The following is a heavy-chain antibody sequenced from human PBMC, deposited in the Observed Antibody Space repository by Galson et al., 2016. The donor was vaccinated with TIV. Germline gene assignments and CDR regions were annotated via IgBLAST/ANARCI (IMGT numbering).Heavy chain of an antibody. CDR3: IRDLGRLRDF. CDR1: ENIFTRDY. CDR2: IDPTYGGT. J-gene: IGHJ4*02. Sequence: SVKVSCKASENIFTRDYVHWVRQAPGQGLEWMGVIDPTYGGTTFAQKFQALVTMTRDTSTSTVYMEVSGLKSDDTAVYYCIRDLGRLRDFWGQGTLVTVSS. V-gene: IGHV1-46*03. D-gene: IGHD7-27*01.